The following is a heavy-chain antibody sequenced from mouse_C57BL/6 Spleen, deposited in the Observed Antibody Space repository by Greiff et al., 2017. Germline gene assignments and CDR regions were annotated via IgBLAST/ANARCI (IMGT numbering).Heavy chain of an antibody. CDR2: ISYDGSN. J-gene: IGHJ4*01. V-gene: IGHV3-6*01. CDR1: GYSITSGYY. CDR3: ARGYDYDPLYAMDY. Sequence: VQLKESGPGLVKPSQSLSLTCSVTGYSITSGYYWNWIRQFPGNKLEWMGYISYDGSNNYNPSLKNRISITRDTSKNQFFLKLNSVTTEDTATYYCARGYDYDPLYAMDYWGQGTSVTVSS. D-gene: IGHD2-4*01.